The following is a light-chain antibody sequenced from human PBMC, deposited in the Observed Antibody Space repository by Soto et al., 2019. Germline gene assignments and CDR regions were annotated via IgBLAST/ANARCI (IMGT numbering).Light chain of an antibody. J-gene: IGKJ2*01. V-gene: IGKV3-20*01. CDR3: QQGST. CDR1: QSVSSSY. CDR2: GAS. Sequence: EIVLTQSPGTLSLSPGERATLSSRASQSVSSSYLAWYQQKPGQAPRLLIYGASSRATGIPDRFSGSGSGTDFTLSISRLEPEDFAVYYCQQGSTFGQGTKLEIK.